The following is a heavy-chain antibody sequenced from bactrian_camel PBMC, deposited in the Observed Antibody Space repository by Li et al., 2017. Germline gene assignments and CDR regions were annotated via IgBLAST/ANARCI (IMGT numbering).Heavy chain of an antibody. CDR3: AADPRRKTDESWHDAFWYMF. CDR2: NCAGDGRT. J-gene: IGHJ4*01. V-gene: IGHV3-3*01. CDR1: GYTSGTYC. Sequence: HVQLVESGGGSVQAGGSLRLSCTASGYTSGTYCMGWFRQAPGKEREGVAVNCAGDGRTWYAESVKGRFTISRNSAENTAYLHMTNLTPEDTAMYYCAADPRRKTDESWHDAFWYMFWGHGTQVTVS. D-gene: IGHD6*01.